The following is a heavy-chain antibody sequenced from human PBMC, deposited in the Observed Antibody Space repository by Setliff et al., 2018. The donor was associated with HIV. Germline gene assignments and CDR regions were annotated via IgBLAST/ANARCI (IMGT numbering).Heavy chain of an antibody. D-gene: IGHD3-10*01. V-gene: IGHV4-59*04. CDR1: GGSISSYY. CDR3: ASLDGSESPYIYYYYMDV. J-gene: IGHJ6*03. Sequence: SETLSLTCTVSGGSISSYYWSWIRQPPGKGLEWIGSISYRGNTYYNPSLKSRAAISVDTSKNQISLKLSSVTAADTAVYYCASLDGSESPYIYYYYMDVWGKGTAVTVSS. CDR2: ISYRGNT.